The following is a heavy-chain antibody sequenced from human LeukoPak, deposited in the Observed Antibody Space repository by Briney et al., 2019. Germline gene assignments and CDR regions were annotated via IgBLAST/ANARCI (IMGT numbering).Heavy chain of an antibody. V-gene: IGHV3-23*01. CDR1: GFTFSSYA. CDR2: ISGSGGST. CDR3: AEDRAAYCGGDCYSLDAFDI. D-gene: IGHD2-21*02. Sequence: GGSLRLSCAASGFTFSSYAMSWVRQAPGKGLEWVSAISGSGGSTYYADSVKGRFTISRDNSENTLYLQMNSLRAEDTAVYYCAEDRAAYCGGDCYSLDAFDIWGQGTMVTVSS. J-gene: IGHJ3*02.